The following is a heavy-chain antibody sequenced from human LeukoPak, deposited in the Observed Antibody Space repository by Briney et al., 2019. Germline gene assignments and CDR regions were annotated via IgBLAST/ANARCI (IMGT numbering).Heavy chain of an antibody. CDR2: ISGSGGST. Sequence: GGSLRLSCAASGFTFDDYAMSWVRQAPGKGLEWVSAISGSGGSTYYADSVKGRFTISRDNSKNTLYLQMNSLRAEDTAVYYCAKVLDIVVVVAATEFDYWGQGTLVTVSS. J-gene: IGHJ4*02. CDR3: AKVLDIVVVVAATEFDY. CDR1: GFTFDDYA. V-gene: IGHV3-23*01. D-gene: IGHD2-15*01.